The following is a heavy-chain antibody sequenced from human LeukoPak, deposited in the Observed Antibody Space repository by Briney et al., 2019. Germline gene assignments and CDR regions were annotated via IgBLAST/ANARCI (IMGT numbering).Heavy chain of an antibody. J-gene: IGHJ6*04. CDR2: IYINGST. CDR3: ARDLGFGDYGMDV. D-gene: IGHD3-10*01. Sequence: PGGSLRLSCAASGLTVSSNYMRWVSQAPGKGLEWVSLIYINGSTYYADSVKGRFTISRDNSKNTLYLQMNSLRAEDTALYYCARDLGFGDYGMDVWGKGTTVTVSS. V-gene: IGHV3-53*01. CDR1: GLTVSSNY.